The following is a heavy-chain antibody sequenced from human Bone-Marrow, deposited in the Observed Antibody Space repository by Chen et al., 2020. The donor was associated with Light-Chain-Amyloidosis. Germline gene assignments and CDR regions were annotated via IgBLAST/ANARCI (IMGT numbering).Heavy chain of an antibody. J-gene: IGHJ4*02. V-gene: IGHV3-9*01. CDR2: INWDSGFI. CDR1: GFTFDDYA. D-gene: IGHD6-6*01. CDR3: VKDVENSSPSYFDY. Sequence: EVQLVESGVGLVQPGRSLRLSCAASGFTFDDYAMHWVRLVPGNGLEWVSGINWDSGFIDYADSVKCRFTISRDNAKNSLYLQMNSLRTEDTALYYCVKDVENSSPSYFDYWGQGTLVTVSS.